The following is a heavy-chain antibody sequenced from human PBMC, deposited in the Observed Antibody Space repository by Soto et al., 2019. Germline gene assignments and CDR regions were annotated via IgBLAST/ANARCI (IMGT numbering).Heavy chain of an antibody. CDR2: IYYSGNT. CDR1: GGSISSGYYY. Sequence: SETLSLTCSVSGGSISSGYYYWSWIRQPPGKGLEWIGNIYYSGNTYYNPSLKSRLIISIDTSQNQFSLKVGSVTAADTVVYYCASSSLYRMDVWGQGTTVTVSS. CDR3: ASSSLYRMDV. V-gene: IGHV4-30-4*01. J-gene: IGHJ6*02.